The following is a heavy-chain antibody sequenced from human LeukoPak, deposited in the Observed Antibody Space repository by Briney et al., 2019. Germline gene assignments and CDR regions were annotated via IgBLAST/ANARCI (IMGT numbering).Heavy chain of an antibody. CDR1: GFIFDNYA. J-gene: IGHJ4*02. V-gene: IGHV3-9*01. CDR2: MSWNSVVV. D-gene: IGHD6-19*01. Sequence: PGRSLRLSCKVSGFIFDNYALHWVRQAPGKGLEWVSGMSWNSVVVGYADSVKGRFTISRDSAKNSLYLLMNSLRTEDTAFYYCAKDIAGSGWATSFDSWGQGTLVTVSS. CDR3: AKDIAGSGWATSFDS.